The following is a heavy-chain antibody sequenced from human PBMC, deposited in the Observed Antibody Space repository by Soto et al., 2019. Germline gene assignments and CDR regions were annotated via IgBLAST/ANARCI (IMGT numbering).Heavy chain of an antibody. J-gene: IGHJ4*02. Sequence: EVQLVESGGSLVQPGGSLRLSCAGSGFIFSNYWMHWVRQAPGKGLEWVSRIDHDGPTDYADSVRGRFTVSRDNAESTLYLQMNSLRPEDTAVYYCVRDSHGDYWGQGTMVTVSS. CDR3: VRDSHGDY. CDR1: GFIFSNYW. CDR2: IDHDGPT. V-gene: IGHV3-74*01.